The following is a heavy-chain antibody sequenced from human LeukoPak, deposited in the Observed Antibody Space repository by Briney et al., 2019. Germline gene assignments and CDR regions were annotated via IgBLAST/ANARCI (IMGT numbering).Heavy chain of an antibody. CDR2: INHSGSN. D-gene: IGHD3-22*01. V-gene: IGHV4-34*01. J-gene: IGHJ3*02. CDR1: GGSFSGYY. CDR3: ARQAPRDSSGYYLLQFGAFDI. Sequence: SETLSLTCAVYGGSFSGYYWSWIRQTPGKGLEWIGEINHSGSNNYNPSLKSRVTISVDTSKNQFSLKLSSVTAADTAVYYCARQAPRDSSGYYLLQFGAFDIWGQGTMVTVSS.